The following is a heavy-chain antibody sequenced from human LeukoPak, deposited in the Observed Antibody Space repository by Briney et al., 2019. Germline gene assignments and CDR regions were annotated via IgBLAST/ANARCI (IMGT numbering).Heavy chain of an antibody. CDR1: GGSVSSGSYY. D-gene: IGHD3-3*01. CDR2: IYYSGST. Sequence: PSETLSLTCTVSGGSVSSGSYYWSWIRQPPGKGLEWIGYIYYSGSTNYNPSLKSRVTISVDTSKNQFSLKLSSVTAADPAVYFXXXXARFEWYFDLWGRGTLVTVSS. CDR3: XXXARFEWYFDL. J-gene: IGHJ2*01. V-gene: IGHV4-61*01.